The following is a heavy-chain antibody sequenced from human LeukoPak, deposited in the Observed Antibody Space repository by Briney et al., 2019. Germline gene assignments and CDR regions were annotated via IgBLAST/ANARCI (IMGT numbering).Heavy chain of an antibody. CDR1: GGTFSSYA. CDR2: INPSGGST. J-gene: IGHJ3*02. V-gene: IGHV1-46*01. CDR3: ADGSLDI. Sequence: ASVKVSCKASGGTFSSYAISWVRQAPGQGLEWMGIINPSGGSTSYAQKFQGRVTMTRDTSTSTVYMELSSLRSEDTAVYYCADGSLDIWGQGTMVTVSS.